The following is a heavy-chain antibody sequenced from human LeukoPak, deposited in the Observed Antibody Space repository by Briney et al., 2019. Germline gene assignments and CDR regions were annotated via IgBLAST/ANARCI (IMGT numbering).Heavy chain of an antibody. CDR3: ARQTIAAAGTLGY. J-gene: IGHJ4*02. CDR2: ISYDGS. CDR1: GFTFSSYA. D-gene: IGHD6-13*01. Sequence: PGGSLRLSCAASGFTFSSYAMHWVRQAPGKGLEWVAVISYDGSNADSVKGRFTVSRDNSKNTLYLQMNSLRAEDTAVYYCARQTIAAAGTLGYWGQGTLVTVSS. V-gene: IGHV3-30-3*01.